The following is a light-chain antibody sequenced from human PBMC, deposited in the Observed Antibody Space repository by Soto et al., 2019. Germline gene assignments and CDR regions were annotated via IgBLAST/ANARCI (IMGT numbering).Light chain of an antibody. CDR2: GAS. CDR1: QSVRSSY. CDR3: QQYGSSPRFN. V-gene: IGKV3-20*01. J-gene: IGKJ3*01. Sequence: EIVLTQSPGTLSLSPGERATLACRASQSVRSSYLAWYQQKPGQAPRLLIYGASTRATGIPDRFSGSGSGTDFTLTISRLEPEDFAVYYCQQYGSSPRFNFGPGTKVDIK.